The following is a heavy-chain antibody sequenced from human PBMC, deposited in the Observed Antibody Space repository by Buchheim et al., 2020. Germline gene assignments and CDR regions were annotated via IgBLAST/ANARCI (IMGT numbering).Heavy chain of an antibody. CDR3: ARCQTVRGVMWFDP. CDR2: IYTSGST. CDR1: GGSISSGSYY. J-gene: IGHJ5*02. V-gene: IGHV4-61*02. D-gene: IGHD3-10*01. Sequence: QVQLQESGPGLVKPSQTLSLTCPVSGGSISSGSYYWSWIRQPAGKGLEWIGRIYTSGSTNYNPCLKSRVNIAVDTSKNQFSLKLSSVTAADTAVYYCARCQTVRGVMWFDPWGQGTL.